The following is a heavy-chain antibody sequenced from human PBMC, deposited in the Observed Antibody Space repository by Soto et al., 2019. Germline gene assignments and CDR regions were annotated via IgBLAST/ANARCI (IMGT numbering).Heavy chain of an antibody. CDR3: ARDMVESYYWDSYYYGMDV. CDR2: INTNSGST. Sequence: ASVKVSCQDSGYPFTGYYMQWVRQAPGKGLEGMGWINTNSGSTNYAQKYQGRVTMTRDTSISTAYMELIRLTSDDTALYCYARDMVESYYWDSYYYGMDVLGQGTTVTVSS. J-gene: IGHJ6*02. V-gene: IGHV1-2*02. D-gene: IGHD1-26*01. CDR1: GYPFTGYY.